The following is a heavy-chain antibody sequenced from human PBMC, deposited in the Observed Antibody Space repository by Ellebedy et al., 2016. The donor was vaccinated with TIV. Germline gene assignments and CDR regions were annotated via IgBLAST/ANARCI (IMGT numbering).Heavy chain of an antibody. CDR3: ARHMNTAMTNDY. V-gene: IGHV5-10-1*01. CDR1: GSSFTTYW. CDR2: IDPSDSYT. J-gene: IGHJ4*02. Sequence: GESLKISCKGSGSSFTTYWITWVRQMPGKGLEWMGRIDPSDSYTNYSPSFQGHVTISADKSINTAHLQWSSLKASDTAIYYCARHMNTAMTNDYWGQGTLVTVSS. D-gene: IGHD5-18*01.